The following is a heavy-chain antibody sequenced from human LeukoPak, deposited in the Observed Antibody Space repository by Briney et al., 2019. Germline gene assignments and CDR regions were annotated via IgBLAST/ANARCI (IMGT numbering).Heavy chain of an antibody. D-gene: IGHD1-26*01. V-gene: IGHV5-51*01. Sequence: GESLKISCNVSAHRFTSYWIGWVRQMPGKPLEWMGIIYPGDSDTRYCQTFHLQGTISADKSITTPFLQLSTLTASATATAYSWRRAAGWELLDYWGEGTLVSVSS. CDR3: WRRAAGWELLDY. CDR1: AHRFTSYW. CDR2: IYPGDSDT. J-gene: IGHJ4*02.